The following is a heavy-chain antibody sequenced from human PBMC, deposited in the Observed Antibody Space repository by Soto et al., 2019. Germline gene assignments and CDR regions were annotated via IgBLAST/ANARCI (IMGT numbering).Heavy chain of an antibody. V-gene: IGHV1-18*01. Sequence: QAQLVQSGAEVKKPGASVRVSCKASGYTFSSYGISWVRQAPGQGLEWLGWISPYNDDTKYAQRLQGRVTMSTDTSSRTAYMHLRSLRSDDTAVYFCARGGYYDSSGSRNYHYYGMDVWGQGTTVPVSS. CDR2: ISPYNDDT. J-gene: IGHJ6*02. CDR3: ARGGYYDSSGSRNYHYYGMDV. D-gene: IGHD3-22*01. CDR1: GYTFSSYG.